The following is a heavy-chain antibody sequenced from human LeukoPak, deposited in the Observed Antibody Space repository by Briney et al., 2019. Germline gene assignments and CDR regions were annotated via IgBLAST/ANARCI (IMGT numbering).Heavy chain of an antibody. CDR1: GYTFTSYD. CDR3: ARGYSYGYEADY. CDR2: MNPNSGNT. D-gene: IGHD5-18*01. J-gene: IGHJ4*02. V-gene: IGHV1-8*03. Sequence: ASVKVSCKASGYTFTSYDINWVRQATGQGLEWMGWMNPNSGNTGYAQKFQGRVTITRNTSISTAYMELSSLRSGDTAVYYRARGYSYGYEADYWGQGTLVTVSS.